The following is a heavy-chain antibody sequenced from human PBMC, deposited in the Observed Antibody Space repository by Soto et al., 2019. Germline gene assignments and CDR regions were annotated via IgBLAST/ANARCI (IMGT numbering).Heavy chain of an antibody. CDR2: ISAYNGNT. D-gene: IGHD3-9*01. J-gene: IGHJ5*02. CDR1: GYTFTSYG. Sequence: GASVKVSCKASGYTFTSYGISWVRQAPGQGLEWMGWISAYNGNTNYAQKLQGRVTMTTDTSTSTAYMELRSLRSDDTAVYYCARGSVLRYFDWLLPEPWGQGTLVTDSS. V-gene: IGHV1-18*01. CDR3: ARGSVLRYFDWLLPEP.